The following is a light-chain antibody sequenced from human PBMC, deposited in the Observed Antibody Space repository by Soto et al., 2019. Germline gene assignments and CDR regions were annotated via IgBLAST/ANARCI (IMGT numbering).Light chain of an antibody. J-gene: IGKJ3*01. CDR2: GAS. CDR1: QSVRNNY. CDR3: QQSGSSPFT. V-gene: IGKV3-20*01. Sequence: EIVLTQSPGTLSLSPGERATLSCRASQSVRNNYLGWFQQRPGQAPRLLIYGASRRATGIPDRFSGSGSGTDFTLTISRLEPEDFAMYYCQQSGSSPFTFGPGTKVDIK.